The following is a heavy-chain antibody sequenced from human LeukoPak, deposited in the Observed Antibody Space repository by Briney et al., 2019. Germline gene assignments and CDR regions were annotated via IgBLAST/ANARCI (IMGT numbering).Heavy chain of an antibody. J-gene: IGHJ4*02. V-gene: IGHV3-23*01. Sequence: GSLRLSCAASGFTFSSYAMSWVRQAPGKGLEWVSAISGSGGSTYYADSVKGRFTISRDNSKSTLYLQMNSLRAEDTAVYYCAKAVGGSYNFDYWGQGTLVTVSS. CDR3: AKAVGGSYNFDY. D-gene: IGHD1-26*01. CDR1: GFTFSSYA. CDR2: ISGSGGST.